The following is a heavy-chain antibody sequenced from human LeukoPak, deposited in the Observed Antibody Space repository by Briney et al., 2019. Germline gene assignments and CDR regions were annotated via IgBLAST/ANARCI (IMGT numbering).Heavy chain of an antibody. V-gene: IGHV4-59*01. Sequence: PSETLSLTCTVSGVSISGYYWTWIRQPAGKGLEWIGYIYYSGTTNYNPSLKSRVTISVDTSKNQFSLKLSSVTAADTAVYYCARGVYIAAAQYGYWGQGTLVTVSS. CDR1: GVSISGYY. J-gene: IGHJ4*02. CDR2: IYYSGTT. D-gene: IGHD6-13*01. CDR3: ARGVYIAAAQYGY.